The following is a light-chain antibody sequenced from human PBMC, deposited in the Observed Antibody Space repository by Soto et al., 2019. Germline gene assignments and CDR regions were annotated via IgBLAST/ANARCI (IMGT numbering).Light chain of an antibody. V-gene: IGKV1-6*01. CDR3: LQDYNYPLT. J-gene: IGKJ1*01. CDR2: AAS. Sequence: AIQMTQSPSSLSASVGDRVTITCRASQGIRDDLGWYQQKPGKAPKLLIYAASSLQSGVPSRFSGSGSGTDFTLTISSLQPENFATYYCLQDYNYPLTFGQGTKVDIK. CDR1: QGIRDD.